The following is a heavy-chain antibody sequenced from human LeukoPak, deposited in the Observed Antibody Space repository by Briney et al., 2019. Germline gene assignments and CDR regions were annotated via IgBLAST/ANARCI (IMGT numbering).Heavy chain of an antibody. V-gene: IGHV3-9*01. Sequence: PGGSLRLSCAASGFTFDDHAMHWVRPGPGKGLEWVSGISWNSGSIGYADSVKGRFTISRDNAKNSLYLRMNSLRAEDTALYYCAKDKGHTVSNDAFDIWGQGTMVTVSS. CDR2: ISWNSGSI. J-gene: IGHJ3*02. D-gene: IGHD4-17*01. CDR3: AKDKGHTVSNDAFDI. CDR1: GFTFDDHA.